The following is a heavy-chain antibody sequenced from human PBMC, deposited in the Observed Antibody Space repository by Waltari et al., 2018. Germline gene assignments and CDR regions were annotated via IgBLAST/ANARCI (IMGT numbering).Heavy chain of an antibody. D-gene: IGHD2-2*01. J-gene: IGHJ4*02. Sequence: QVQLVQSGAEVRKPGASVKVSCKASGYSFTGIYINWVRQAPGQGFEWMGWINPHSGDTNYAQKFRGRITMTRDTAITTAYIELSSLTSDDTAVYYCARGSSRVDFWGQGTLVTVSS. CDR2: INPHSGDT. CDR1: GYSFTGIY. V-gene: IGHV1-2*02. CDR3: ARGSSRVDF.